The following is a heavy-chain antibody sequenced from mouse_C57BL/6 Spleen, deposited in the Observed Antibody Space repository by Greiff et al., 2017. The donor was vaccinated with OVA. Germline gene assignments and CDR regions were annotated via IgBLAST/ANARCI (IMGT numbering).Heavy chain of an antibody. D-gene: IGHD3-3*01. V-gene: IGHV1-54*01. Sequence: QVQLQQSGAELVRPGTSVKVSCKASGYAFTNYLIAWVKQRPGQGLEWIGVINPGSGGTKYNEKFQGKATLTADKSSSTAYMQLSSLTSEDSAVYFCARGGTVYAMDYWGQGTSVTVSS. CDR3: ARGGTVYAMDY. CDR2: INPGSGGT. J-gene: IGHJ4*01. CDR1: GYAFTNYL.